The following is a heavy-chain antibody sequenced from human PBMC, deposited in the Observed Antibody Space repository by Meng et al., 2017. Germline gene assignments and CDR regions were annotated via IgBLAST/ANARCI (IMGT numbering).Heavy chain of an antibody. CDR2: INAGNGNT. V-gene: IGHV1-3*01. Sequence: ASVKVSCKASGYTFTSYAMHGVRQAPGQRLEWMGWINAGNGNTKYSQKFQGRVTITRDKSASTAYTELSSLRSEDPAVYYCSRDNRYDGYWGQGTLVTVSS. CDR1: GYTFTSYA. D-gene: IGHD1-1*01. CDR3: SRDNRYDGY. J-gene: IGHJ4*02.